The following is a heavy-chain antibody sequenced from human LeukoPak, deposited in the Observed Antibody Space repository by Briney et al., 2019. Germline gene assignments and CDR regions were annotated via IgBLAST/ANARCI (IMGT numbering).Heavy chain of an antibody. J-gene: IGHJ6*03. CDR3: AEGTVVPAAIRTNYYYYYMDV. V-gene: IGHV1-69*05. D-gene: IGHD2-2*01. CDR1: GGTFSSYA. Sequence: GASVKVSCKASGGTFSSYAISWVRQAPGQGLEWRGGIIPIFGTANYAQKFQGRVTITTEESTSTAYMELSSLRSEDTAVYYCAEGTVVPAAIRTNYYYYYMDVWGKGTTVTVSS. CDR2: IIPIFGTA.